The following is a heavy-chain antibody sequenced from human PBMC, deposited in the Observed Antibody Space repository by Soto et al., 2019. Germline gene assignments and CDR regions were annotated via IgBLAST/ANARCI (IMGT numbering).Heavy chain of an antibody. Sequence: QVQLVESGGGVVQPGRSLRLSCAASGFTFSSYGMHWVRQAPGKGLEWVAVISYDGSNKYYADSVKGRFTISRDNSKNTLYLQMNSVRAEDTDVYYCAKEFGQLVLDNWGQGTLVTVAS. CDR2: ISYDGSNK. CDR3: AKEFGQLVLDN. V-gene: IGHV3-30*18. J-gene: IGHJ4*02. D-gene: IGHD6-13*01. CDR1: GFTFSSYG.